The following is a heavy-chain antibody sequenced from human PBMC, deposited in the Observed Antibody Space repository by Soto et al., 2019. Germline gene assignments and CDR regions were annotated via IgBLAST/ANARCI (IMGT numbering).Heavy chain of an antibody. CDR1: GTSISSYY. Sequence: SETLSLTCTVSGTSISSYYWSWIRQPPGKGLEWIANIHYSGTTNYNPSLASRVTLSVDTSKNQFSLKMTSVTAADRAMYFCARYNSYAIDYWGRGTLVTVPS. D-gene: IGHD2-8*01. V-gene: IGHV4-59*01. CDR3: ARYNSYAIDY. J-gene: IGHJ4*02. CDR2: IHYSGTT.